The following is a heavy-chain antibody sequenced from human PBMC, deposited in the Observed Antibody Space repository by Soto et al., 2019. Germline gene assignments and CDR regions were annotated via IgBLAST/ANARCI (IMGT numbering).Heavy chain of an antibody. CDR3: AKSRWSDIVLMVYDY. D-gene: IGHD2-8*01. CDR1: GFTFSSYA. V-gene: IGHV3-23*01. J-gene: IGHJ4*02. Sequence: EVQLLESGGGLVQPGGSLRLSCAASGFTFSSYAMSWVRQAPGKGLEWVSTISGSGGSTYYADSVKGRFTISRDNSKNTLYLQMNSLRAEDTAVYYCAKSRWSDIVLMVYDYWGQGTLVTVSS. CDR2: ISGSGGST.